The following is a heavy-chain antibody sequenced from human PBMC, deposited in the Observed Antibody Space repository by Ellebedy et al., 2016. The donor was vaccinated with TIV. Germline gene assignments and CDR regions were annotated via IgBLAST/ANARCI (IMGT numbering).Heavy chain of an antibody. Sequence: PGGSLRLSCAASGFTFNTYSMNWVRQAPGKGLEWVSSISCSSSYIYYADSVKGRFTISRDNAKNSLYLQMDSLRAEDTAVYYCARTGYSSDWYASNWGQGTLVTVSS. CDR1: GFTFNTYS. CDR3: ARTGYSSDWYASN. D-gene: IGHD6-19*01. V-gene: IGHV3-21*06. CDR2: ISCSSSYI. J-gene: IGHJ4*02.